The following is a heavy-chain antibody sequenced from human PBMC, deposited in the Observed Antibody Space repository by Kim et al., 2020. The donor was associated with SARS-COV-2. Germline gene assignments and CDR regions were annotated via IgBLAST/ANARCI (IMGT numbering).Heavy chain of an antibody. CDR3: ARDGGYKDCSSTSCYRPQLGNWFDP. CDR2: ISSSSSYI. CDR1: GFTFSSYS. D-gene: IGHD2-2*01. V-gene: IGHV3-21*01. Sequence: GGSLRLSCAASGFTFSSYSMNWVRQAPGKGLEWVSSISSSSSYIYYADSVKGRFTISRDNAKNSLYLQMNSLRAEDTAVYYCARDGGYKDCSSTSCYRPQLGNWFDPWGQGTLVTVSS. J-gene: IGHJ5*02.